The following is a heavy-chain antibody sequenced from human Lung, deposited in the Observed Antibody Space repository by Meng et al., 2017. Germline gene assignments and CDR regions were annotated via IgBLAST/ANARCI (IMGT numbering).Heavy chain of an antibody. Sequence: GHGVAEPSVSLSLPCTVSGDSISSSSIYWGWYRQPPGKGLEWIGSISDGGNTYSNPSLQSRVSISVDTSKTQFSLKLRSVTAADTAVYYCAKVKYSSSWYLDFWGQGALVTVSS. CDR3: AKVKYSSSWYLDF. V-gene: IGHV4-39*07. J-gene: IGHJ4*02. CDR2: ISDGGNT. D-gene: IGHD6-13*01. CDR1: GDSISSSSIY.